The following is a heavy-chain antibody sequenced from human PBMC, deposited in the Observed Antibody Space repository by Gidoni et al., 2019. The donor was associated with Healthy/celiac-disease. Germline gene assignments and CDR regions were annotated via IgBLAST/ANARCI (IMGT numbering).Heavy chain of an antibody. D-gene: IGHD1-1*01. CDR3: AKGNGATPSYYDYGMDV. CDR2: ISWNSGSR. Sequence: EVQLVESGGGLVQPGRSLRLSCAASGFPFDDSAMHWGRQDPGKGLEWVSGISWNSGSRGYADSVKGRFTISRDNAKNSLYLQMNSLRAEDTALYYCAKGNGATPSYYDYGMDVWGQGTTVTVSS. V-gene: IGHV3-9*01. J-gene: IGHJ6*02. CDR1: GFPFDDSA.